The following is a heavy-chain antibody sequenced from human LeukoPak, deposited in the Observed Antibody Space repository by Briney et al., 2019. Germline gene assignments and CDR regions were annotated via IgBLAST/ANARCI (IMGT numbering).Heavy chain of an antibody. Sequence: SETLALTCTFSGGSINFYYWNWIRQPAGKGLEWIGRIYSTGSTNYSPSLKSRVTMSVDQSKTQFSLNLSSVTAADTAVYYCARGIADPYSFDSWGQGILVTVSS. CDR3: ARGIADPYSFDS. D-gene: IGHD6-13*01. J-gene: IGHJ4*02. V-gene: IGHV4-4*07. CDR1: GGSINFYY. CDR2: IYSTGST.